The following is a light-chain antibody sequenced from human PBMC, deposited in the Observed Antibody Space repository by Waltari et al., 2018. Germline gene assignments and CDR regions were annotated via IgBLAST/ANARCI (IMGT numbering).Light chain of an antibody. CDR2: GNN. Sequence: QSALTQPPSVSGAPGQRVTISCTGSGSNIGAGYDVHWYQQFPGTVPKLLLSGNNNRPPGAPDRFSASKTGTSASLAITGLQAEDEADYYCQSYDRSLSVVFGGGTKLTVL. V-gene: IGLV1-40*01. CDR3: QSYDRSLSVV. CDR1: GSNIGAGYD. J-gene: IGLJ2*01.